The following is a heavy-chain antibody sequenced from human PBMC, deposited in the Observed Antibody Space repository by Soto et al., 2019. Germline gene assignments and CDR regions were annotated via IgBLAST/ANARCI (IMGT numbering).Heavy chain of an antibody. CDR2: IDYRGNT. V-gene: IGHV4-30-4*01. D-gene: IGHD3-3*01. CDR1: GVSITSGDYY. CDR3: ASFGVASMNWFDP. J-gene: IGHJ5*02. Sequence: PSETLSLTCTVSGVSITSGDYYWNWIRQPPGKGLEWIGNIDYRGNTYYNPSLKSRLTMSLDTSKNQFSLKLTSVTAADTAVYYCASFGVASMNWFDPWGQGTLVTVS.